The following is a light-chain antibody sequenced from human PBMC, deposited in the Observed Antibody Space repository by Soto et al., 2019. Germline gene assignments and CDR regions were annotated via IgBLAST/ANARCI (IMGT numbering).Light chain of an antibody. J-gene: IGKJ2*01. Sequence: EIVLTQSPATLSLSPGERATLSCGASQSVVGRYIAWYQQKPGLAPRLLSYDASSRATGIPDRFSGCSSGTDFSLTITRLEPEDFAVYYCKLYCTSPYTFGQGNKLEIK. CDR3: KLYCTSPYT. CDR1: QSVVGRY. CDR2: DAS. V-gene: IGKV3D-20*01.